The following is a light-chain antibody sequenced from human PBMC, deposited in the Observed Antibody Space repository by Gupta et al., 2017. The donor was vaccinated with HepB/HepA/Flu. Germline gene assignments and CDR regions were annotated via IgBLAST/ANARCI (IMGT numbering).Light chain of an antibody. CDR3: AAWDTSLNVVV. CDR2: YND. CDR1: SSNVARNN. V-gene: IGLV1-44*01. J-gene: IGLJ2*01. Sequence: QSVLTQSPSVSGTPGQRVTISCSGSSSNVARNNVNWYQQVPGTAPKLLIYYNDERPSGVPDRFSGSKSGTSASLAISGLQSEDEADYYCAAWDTSLNVVVFGGGTKLTV.